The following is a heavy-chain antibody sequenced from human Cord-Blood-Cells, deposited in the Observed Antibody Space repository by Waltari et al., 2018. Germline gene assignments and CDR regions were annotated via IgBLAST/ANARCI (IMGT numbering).Heavy chain of an antibody. CDR1: GYSFTSYW. V-gene: IGHV5-51*01. Sequence: EVQLVQSGAEVKKPGESLKISCKGSGYSFTSYWIGWVRQMPGKGLEWMGIIYPGNSGTRYSPHFQGQVTISADKSIGTAYLQGSSLKASDTAMYYCARRDGVTATGYYFDYWGQGTLVTVSS. D-gene: IGHD2-21*02. CDR2: IYPGNSGT. J-gene: IGHJ4*02. CDR3: ARRDGVTATGYYFDY.